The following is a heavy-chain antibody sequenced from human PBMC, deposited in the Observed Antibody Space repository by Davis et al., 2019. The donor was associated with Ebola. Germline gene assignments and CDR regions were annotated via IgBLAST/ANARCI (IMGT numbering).Heavy chain of an antibody. V-gene: IGHV3-7*01. CDR3: ARDWAGLDV. CDR1: GFTFSTYY. CDR2: IPHVGSEK. Sequence: PGGSLRLSCAASGFTFSTYYITWVRQAPGKGLEWVATIPHVGSEKYYVDSVKGRFTSSRDNAKNSVYLQMNSLRVEDTAVYYCARDWAGLDVWGRGTTATVSS. J-gene: IGHJ6*04. D-gene: IGHD3-16*01.